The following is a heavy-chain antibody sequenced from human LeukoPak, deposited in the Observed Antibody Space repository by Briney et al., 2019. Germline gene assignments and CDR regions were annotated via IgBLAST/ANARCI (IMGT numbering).Heavy chain of an antibody. D-gene: IGHD2-8*01. Sequence: GGSLRLSCAASGFTVSSNYMSWVRQAPGKGLEWVSVIYSGGSTYYADSVKGRFTISRDNSKNTLYLQMNSLRAEDTAVYYCAKEYPTGPVYSDYWGQGTLVTVSS. J-gene: IGHJ4*02. CDR1: GFTVSSNY. CDR3: AKEYPTGPVYSDY. CDR2: IYSGGST. V-gene: IGHV3-53*05.